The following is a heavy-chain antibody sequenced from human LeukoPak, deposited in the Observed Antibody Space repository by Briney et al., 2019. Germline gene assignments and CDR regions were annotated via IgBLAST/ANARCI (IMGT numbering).Heavy chain of an antibody. Sequence: PGGSLRLSCAASGFTFSSYAMNWVRQAPGKGLEWVSAISGSGGSTYYADSVKGRFTISRDNSKNTLYLQMNSLRAEDTAVYYCAKVGDERFLEWLARGGYFDYWGQGTLVTVSS. CDR3: AKVGDERFLEWLARGGYFDY. V-gene: IGHV3-23*01. J-gene: IGHJ4*02. D-gene: IGHD3-3*01. CDR1: GFTFSSYA. CDR2: ISGSGGST.